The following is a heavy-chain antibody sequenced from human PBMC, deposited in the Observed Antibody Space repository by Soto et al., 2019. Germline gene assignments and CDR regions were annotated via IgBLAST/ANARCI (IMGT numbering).Heavy chain of an antibody. J-gene: IGHJ4*02. Sequence: QVQLVQSGAEVKKPGSSVKVSCKASGGTFSTYTFSWVRQAPGQGLEWMGGIVPILAMPNYAQKFQGRVTISADKSTSTAYMELSSLRSDGTAVYYCTRGGNRAGRPPDYWGQGTLVTVSS. CDR3: TRGGNRAGRPPDY. D-gene: IGHD3-16*01. CDR2: IVPILAMP. V-gene: IGHV1-69*02. CDR1: GGTFSTYT.